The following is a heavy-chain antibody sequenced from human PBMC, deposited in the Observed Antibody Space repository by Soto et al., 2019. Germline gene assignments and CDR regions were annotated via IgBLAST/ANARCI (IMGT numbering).Heavy chain of an antibody. V-gene: IGHV3-33*01. CDR1: GFTFSSYG. CDR3: ARDMIGTTLLGRFDY. CDR2: IWYDGSNK. Sequence: GGSLRLSCAASGFTFSSYGMHWVRQAPGKGLEWVAVIWYDGSNKYYADSVKGRFTISRDNSKNTLYLQMNSLRAEDTAVYYCARDMIGTTLLGRFDYWGQGTLVTVSS. D-gene: IGHD1-1*01. J-gene: IGHJ4*02.